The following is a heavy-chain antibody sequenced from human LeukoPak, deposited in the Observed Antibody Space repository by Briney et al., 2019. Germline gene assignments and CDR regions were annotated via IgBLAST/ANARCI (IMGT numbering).Heavy chain of an antibody. V-gene: IGHV3-53*01. CDR2: IYNDGST. Sequence: GGSLRLPCAASGFTVSSNYMSWVRQGPGKGLEWVALIYNDGSTHYTDSVKGRFTISRDTSRNTVFLQMNSLRVEDSAMYYCVKRLTLGDLSIKGAFALWGQGTMVTVAS. CDR1: GFTVSSNY. D-gene: IGHD3-16*02. J-gene: IGHJ3*01. CDR3: VKRLTLGDLSIKGAFAL.